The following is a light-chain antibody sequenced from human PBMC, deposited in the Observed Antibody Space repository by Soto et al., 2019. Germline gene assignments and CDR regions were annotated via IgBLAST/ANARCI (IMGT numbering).Light chain of an antibody. Sequence: DIQMTKSPSTLSASVGASVLITFRASQSISSWLAWYQQKPGKAPKLLIYKASTLKSGVPSRFSGSGSGTEFTLTISSLQPDDFATYYCQHYNSYSEAFGQGTKVDIK. CDR3: QHYNSYSEA. J-gene: IGKJ1*01. V-gene: IGKV1-5*03. CDR1: QSISSW. CDR2: KAS.